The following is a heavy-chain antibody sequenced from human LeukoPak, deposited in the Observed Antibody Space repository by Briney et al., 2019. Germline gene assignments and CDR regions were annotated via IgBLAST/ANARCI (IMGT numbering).Heavy chain of an antibody. Sequence: GGSLRLSCAVSGFTVSTNHMSWVRQAPGKGLEWVANIKQEGSETYSVDSVKGRFTISRDNAKNSLYLQMNSLRAEDTAVYYCARGGQYSGYYYFDYWGQGTLVTVSS. J-gene: IGHJ4*02. D-gene: IGHD3-22*01. V-gene: IGHV3-7*01. CDR2: IKQEGSET. CDR1: GFTVSTNH. CDR3: ARGGQYSGYYYFDY.